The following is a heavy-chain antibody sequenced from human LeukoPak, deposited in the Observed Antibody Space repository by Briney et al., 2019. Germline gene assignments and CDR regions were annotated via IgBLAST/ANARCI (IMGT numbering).Heavy chain of an antibody. J-gene: IGHJ5*02. CDR2: ISYDASVK. D-gene: IGHD1-26*01. CDR3: AKRFAKWVLGS. Sequence: GRSLRLSCEASGFIFRNFAMHWVRQAPGKGLEWVTFISYDASVKSYADSAKGRFTISRDNSNNRLYLQMDSLRVEDAAVYFCAKRFAKWVLGSWGQGTLDTVSS. CDR1: GFIFRNFA. V-gene: IGHV3-30*18.